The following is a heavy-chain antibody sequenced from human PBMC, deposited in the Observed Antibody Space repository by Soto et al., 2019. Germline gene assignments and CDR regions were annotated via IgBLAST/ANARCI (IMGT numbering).Heavy chain of an antibody. Sequence: QVQLQQWGTGLLKPSETLSLTCAVYGGSFSGHFCSWVHQTPGKGPEWIGEINYSGTANYNPSLESSVTASVDTSMNRCSLQVTSVTAADTGLYYCARRYGSGKYYFDLWGQGTLVTVSS. CDR1: GGSFSGHF. J-gene: IGHJ4*02. CDR2: INYSGTA. D-gene: IGHD3-10*01. CDR3: ARRYGSGKYYFDL. V-gene: IGHV4-34*01.